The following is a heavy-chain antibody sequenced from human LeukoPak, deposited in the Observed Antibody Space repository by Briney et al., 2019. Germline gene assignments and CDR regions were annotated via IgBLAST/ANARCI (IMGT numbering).Heavy chain of an antibody. V-gene: IGHV3-21*01. D-gene: IGHD1-7*01. CDR2: INSSSSYI. CDR1: GFTFSSYC. Sequence: GGSLRLSCAASGFTFSSYCMNWVRQAPGKGLEWVSSINSSSSYIYYAASVKGRFIISRDNAKNSLYLQMNSLRAEDTAVYYCARAYLELFAYWGQGTLVTVSS. CDR3: ARAYLELFAY. J-gene: IGHJ4*02.